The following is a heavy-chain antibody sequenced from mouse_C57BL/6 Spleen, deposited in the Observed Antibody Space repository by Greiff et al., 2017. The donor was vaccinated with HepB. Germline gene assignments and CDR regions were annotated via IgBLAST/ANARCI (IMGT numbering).Heavy chain of an antibody. D-gene: IGHD1-1*01. J-gene: IGHJ2*01. CDR2: IDPETGGT. Sequence: QVQLQQSGAELVRPGASVTLSCKASGYTFTDYEMHWVKQTPVHGLEWIGAIDPETGGTAYNQKFKGKAILTADKSSSTAYMELRSLTSEDSAVYYCTSNGSSDYFDYWGQGTTLTVSS. V-gene: IGHV1-15*01. CDR1: GYTFTDYE. CDR3: TSNGSSDYFDY.